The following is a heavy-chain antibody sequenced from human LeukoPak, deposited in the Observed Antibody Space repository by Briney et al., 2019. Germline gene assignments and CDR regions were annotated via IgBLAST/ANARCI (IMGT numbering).Heavy chain of an antibody. CDR1: GFTFNKYG. CDR3: AKVNPKVREVSHYHYYYYMDI. Sequence: GGSLRLSCAASGFTFNKYGMHWVRQAPGKGLEWVAFIRYNGSNKYYADSVKGRFTISRDNSKNTLSLQMNSLRAEDTAVYYCAKVNPKVREVSHYHYYYYMDIWGKGTTVTISS. CDR2: IRYNGSNK. D-gene: IGHD3-10*01. V-gene: IGHV3-30*02. J-gene: IGHJ6*03.